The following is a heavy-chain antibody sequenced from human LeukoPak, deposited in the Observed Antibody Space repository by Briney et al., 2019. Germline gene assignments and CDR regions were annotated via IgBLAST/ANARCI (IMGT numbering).Heavy chain of an antibody. V-gene: IGHV3-15*01. J-gene: IGHJ5*01. CDR2: IKGKSDGGTA. D-gene: IGHD2-8*02. CDR1: GFTFTNAW. CDR3: ATGYSTGWYVF. Sequence: GGSLRLSCAASGFTFTNAWVIWVRQAPGKGMEWVGRIKGKSDGGTADYSTPVKGRFIISRDDSKNTLYLQMNGLKIEDTAVYFCATGYSTGWYVFWGQGTLVTVSS.